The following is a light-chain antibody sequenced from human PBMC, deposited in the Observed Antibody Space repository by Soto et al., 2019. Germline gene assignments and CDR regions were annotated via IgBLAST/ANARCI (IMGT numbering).Light chain of an antibody. CDR3: QPYGDLPFT. CDR2: DAS. Sequence: DIQMTQSPSSLSASVGDRVTITCQASQNINIYLNWYQQSPGRAPKLLIYDASSLEKGVPSRFSGTGSGTHFTLTISSLQPEDIATYYCQPYGDLPFTFGPGTEVDIK. CDR1: QNINIY. V-gene: IGKV1-33*01. J-gene: IGKJ3*01.